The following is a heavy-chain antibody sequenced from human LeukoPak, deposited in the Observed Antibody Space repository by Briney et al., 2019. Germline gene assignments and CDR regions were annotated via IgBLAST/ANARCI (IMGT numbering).Heavy chain of an antibody. CDR2: IIPIFGTA. CDR1: GGTFSNYA. CDR3: ARDRAFGYSYGSFDY. V-gene: IGHV1-69*01. D-gene: IGHD5-18*01. Sequence: ASVKVSCKASGGTFSNYAISWVRQAPGQGLEWTGGIIPIFGTANYAQKFQGRVTITADESTSTAYMELSSLRSEDTAVCYCARDRAFGYSYGSFDYWGQGTLVTVSS. J-gene: IGHJ4*02.